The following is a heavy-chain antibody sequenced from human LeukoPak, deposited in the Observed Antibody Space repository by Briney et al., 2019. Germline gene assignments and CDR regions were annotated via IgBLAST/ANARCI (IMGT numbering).Heavy chain of an antibody. CDR2: IIPNSGGT. J-gene: IGHJ4*02. CDR1: GYTFTAYY. V-gene: IGHV1-2*02. Sequence: ASVKVSCKASGYTFTAYYIHWVRQAPGQGLEWMGWIIPNSGGTSDAQKFQGGVTMTRDTSINTAYMELSSLRSDDTAIYSCARVSCTGTNCYHGGFDYWGQGTLVTVSS. D-gene: IGHD2-2*01. CDR3: ARVSCTGTNCYHGGFDY.